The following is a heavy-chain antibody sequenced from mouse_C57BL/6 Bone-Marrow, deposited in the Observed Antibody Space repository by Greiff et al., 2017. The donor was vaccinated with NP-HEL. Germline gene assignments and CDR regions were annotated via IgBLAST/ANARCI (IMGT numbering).Heavy chain of an antibody. CDR3: ARSTTVVAMDY. CDR1: GYTFTSYW. CDR2: IDPSDSYT. Sequence: QPGAELVRPGTSVKLSCKASGYTFTSYWMHWVKQRPGQGLEWIGVIDPSDSYTNYNQKFKGKATLTVDTSSSTAYMQLSSLTSEDSAVYYCARSTTVVAMDYWGQGTSVTVSS. V-gene: IGHV1-59*01. J-gene: IGHJ4*01. D-gene: IGHD1-1*01.